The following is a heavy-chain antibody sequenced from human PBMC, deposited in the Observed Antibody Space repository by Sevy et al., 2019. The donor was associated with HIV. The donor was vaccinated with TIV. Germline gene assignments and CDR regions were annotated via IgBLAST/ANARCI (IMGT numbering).Heavy chain of an antibody. CDR1: GYTLTNYH. J-gene: IGHJ1*01. D-gene: IGHD1-26*01. V-gene: IGHV1-18*01. CDR2: ITAYNGNT. Sequence: ASVKVSCKASGYTLTNYHITWVRQAPVQGLEWMRWITAYNGNTNYAQRLQGRVTMTTDTSTSTAYMELRSLRSDDTAVYYCARAPSGSQGPGQYFHHWGQGTLVTVSS. CDR3: ARAPSGSQGPGQYFHH.